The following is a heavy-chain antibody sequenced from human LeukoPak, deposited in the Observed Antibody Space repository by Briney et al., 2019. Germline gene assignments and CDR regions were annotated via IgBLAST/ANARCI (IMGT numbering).Heavy chain of an antibody. CDR2: FDPEDGET. Sequence: GASVKVSCKVSGHTLTELSMHWVRQAPGKGLEWMGGFDPEDGETIYAQKFQGRVTMTEDTSTDTAYMELSSLRSEDTAVYYCATCDLRIAVAGDKYRRLDYWGQGTLVTVSS. CDR3: ATCDLRIAVAGDKYRRLDY. CDR1: GHTLTELS. D-gene: IGHD6-19*01. J-gene: IGHJ4*02. V-gene: IGHV1-24*01.